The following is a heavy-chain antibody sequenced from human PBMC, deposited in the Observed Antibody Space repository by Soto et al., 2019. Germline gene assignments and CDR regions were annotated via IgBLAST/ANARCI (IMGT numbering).Heavy chain of an antibody. CDR3: ARGRYCLTGRCFPNWFDS. D-gene: IGHD7-27*01. J-gene: IGHJ5*01. V-gene: IGHV4-61*03. CDR1: GDSVSSGSNR. CDR2: VYYTGST. Sequence: SETLSLTCTVSGDSVSSGSNRWTWIRQPPGTGLEYIGSVYYTGSTNYNPYLQSRVSISLDTPRNHFSLQVTSVTAADTAVYFCARGRYCLTGRCFPNWFDSWGQGALVTVSS.